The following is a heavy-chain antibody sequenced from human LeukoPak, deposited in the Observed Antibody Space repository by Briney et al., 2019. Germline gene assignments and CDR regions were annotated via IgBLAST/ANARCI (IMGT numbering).Heavy chain of an antibody. J-gene: IGHJ4*02. CDR1: GFTFSSYS. CDR2: ISSSGSTI. D-gene: IGHD6-6*01. V-gene: IGHV3-21*04. Sequence: GGSLRLSCAASGFTFSSYSMNWVRQAPGKGLEWVSSISSSGSTIYYADSVKGRFTISRDDAKSSLYLQMNSLRAEDTAVYYCARGTPLYSSSFDYWGQGTLVTVSS. CDR3: ARGTPLYSSSFDY.